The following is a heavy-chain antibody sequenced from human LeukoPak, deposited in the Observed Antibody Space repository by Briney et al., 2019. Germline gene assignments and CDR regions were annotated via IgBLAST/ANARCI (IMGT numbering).Heavy chain of an antibody. CDR1: GFTFSSSA. CDR3: AKQLGYCSDSSCYFPY. Sequence: GGSLRLSCAASGFTFSSSAMSWVREAPGKGLEWVSAISNNVGYTYYADSVQGRFTISRDNSKSTLCLQMHRLTAEDTAVYYCAKQLGYCSDSSCYFPYWRQGTMVTVSS. V-gene: IGHV3-23*01. J-gene: IGHJ4*02. CDR2: ISNNVGYT. D-gene: IGHD2-15*01.